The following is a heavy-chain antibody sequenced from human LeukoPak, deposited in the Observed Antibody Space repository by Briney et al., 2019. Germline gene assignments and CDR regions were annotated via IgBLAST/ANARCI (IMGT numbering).Heavy chain of an antibody. V-gene: IGHV3-7*01. CDR3: ATHVAYCSSTSCYSPFFFDY. CDR1: GFTFSSYW. Sequence: GGSLRLSCAASGFTFSSYWMSWVRQAPGKGLEWVANIKQDGSEKYYVDSVKGRFTISRDNAKNSLYLQMNSLRAEDTAVYYCATHVAYCSSTSCYSPFFFDYWGQGTLVTVSS. D-gene: IGHD2-2*01. J-gene: IGHJ4*02. CDR2: IKQDGSEK.